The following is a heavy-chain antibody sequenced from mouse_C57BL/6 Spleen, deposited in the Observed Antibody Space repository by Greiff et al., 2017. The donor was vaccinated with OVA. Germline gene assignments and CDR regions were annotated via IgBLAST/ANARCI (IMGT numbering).Heavy chain of an antibody. CDR2: IDPENGDT. V-gene: IGHV14-4*01. J-gene: IGHJ2*01. Sequence: EVQLQQSGAELVRPGASVKLSCTASGFNIKDDYMHWVKQRPEQGLEWIGWIDPENGDTEYASKFQGKATITADTSSNTAYLQLSSLTSEDTAVYYCTTDYYGNNYFDYWGQGTTLTVSS. CDR3: TTDYYGNNYFDY. D-gene: IGHD2-1*01. CDR1: GFNIKDDY.